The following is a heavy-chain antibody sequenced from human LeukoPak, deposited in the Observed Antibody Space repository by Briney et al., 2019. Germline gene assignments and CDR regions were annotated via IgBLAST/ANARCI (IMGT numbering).Heavy chain of an antibody. CDR1: GYTFTGYY. Sequence: GASVKVSCKASGYTFTGYYMHWVRQAPGQGLEWMGWINPNSGGTNYAQKFQGRVTMTRDTSISTAYVELSRLRSDDTAVYYCARQTYYYDSSGPGLTDYWGQGTLVTVSS. D-gene: IGHD3-22*01. V-gene: IGHV1-2*02. CDR2: INPNSGGT. J-gene: IGHJ4*02. CDR3: ARQTYYYDSSGPGLTDY.